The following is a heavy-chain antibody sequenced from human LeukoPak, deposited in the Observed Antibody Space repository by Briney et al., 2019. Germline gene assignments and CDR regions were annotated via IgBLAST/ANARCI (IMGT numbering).Heavy chain of an antibody. Sequence: NASETLSLTCTVSGGSISSGGYYWSRIRQPPGKGLEWIGYIYHSGSTYYNPSLKSRVTISVDRSKNQFSLKLSSVTAADTAVYYCARGYIGYCTNGVCSYYFDYWGQGTLVTVSS. CDR1: GGSISSGGYY. V-gene: IGHV4-30-2*01. CDR2: IYHSGST. D-gene: IGHD2-8*01. J-gene: IGHJ4*02. CDR3: ARGYIGYCTNGVCSYYFDY.